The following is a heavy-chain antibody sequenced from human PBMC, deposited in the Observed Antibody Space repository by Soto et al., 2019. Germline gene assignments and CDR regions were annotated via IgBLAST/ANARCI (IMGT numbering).Heavy chain of an antibody. CDR2: IIPIFGTA. J-gene: IGHJ5*02. CDR3: ARQSIAARGWFDP. CDR1: GGTFSSYA. D-gene: IGHD6-6*01. V-gene: IGHV1-69*13. Sequence: EASVKVSCKASGGTFSSYAISWVRQAPGQGLEWMGGIIPIFGTANYAQKFQGRVTITADESTSTAYMELSSLRSEDTAVYYCARQSIAARGWFDPWGQGTLVTVSS.